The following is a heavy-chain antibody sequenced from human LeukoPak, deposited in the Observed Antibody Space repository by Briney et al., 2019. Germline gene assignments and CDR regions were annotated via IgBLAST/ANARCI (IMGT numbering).Heavy chain of an antibody. CDR1: GYTFPNYG. J-gene: IGHJ4*02. V-gene: IGHV1-18*01. D-gene: IGHD6-6*01. Sequence: GASVKVSCKASGYTFPNYGITWVRQAPGQGLEWMGWISAYNGNTNYAQNLQGRVTMTTDTCASTVYMELSNMSADDTAIYYCARVSYRSSSSDFDYWGQGTLVTVSS. CDR2: ISAYNGNT. CDR3: ARVSYRSSSSDFDY.